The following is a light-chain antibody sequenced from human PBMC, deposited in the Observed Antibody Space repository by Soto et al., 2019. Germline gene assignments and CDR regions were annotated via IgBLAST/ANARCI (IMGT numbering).Light chain of an antibody. CDR3: SSYTSSSTLPYV. Sequence: QSVLTQPASVSGSPGQSITISCTGNSSEVGGYNYVSWYQQHPGKAPKLMIYDVSNRPSGVSNRFSGSKSGNTASLTISGLQAEDEADYYCSSYTSSSTLPYVFGTGTKVTVL. CDR2: DVS. J-gene: IGLJ1*01. CDR1: SSEVGGYNY. V-gene: IGLV2-14*01.